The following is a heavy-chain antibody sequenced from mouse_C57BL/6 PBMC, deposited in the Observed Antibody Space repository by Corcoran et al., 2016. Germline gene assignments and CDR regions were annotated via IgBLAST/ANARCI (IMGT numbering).Heavy chain of an antibody. Sequence: QIQLVQSGPELKKPGETVKISCKASGYTFTTYGMSWVKQAPGKGLKWMGWINNYSGVPTYADDFKGRFAFSLETSASTAYLQINNLKNEDTATYFCARYDYERYYYAMDYLGQGTSVTGSS. V-gene: IGHV9-3*01. CDR2: INNYSGVP. CDR3: ARYDYERYYYAMDY. D-gene: IGHD2-4*01. J-gene: IGHJ4*01. CDR1: GYTFTTYG.